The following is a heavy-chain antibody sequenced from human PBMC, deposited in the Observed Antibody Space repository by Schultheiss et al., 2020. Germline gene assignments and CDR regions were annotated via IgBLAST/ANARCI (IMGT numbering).Heavy chain of an antibody. V-gene: IGHV3-15*07. CDR2: IKSKTDGGTT. CDR1: GFTFSSYW. D-gene: IGHD3-10*01. Sequence: GGSLRLSCAASGFTFSSYWMHWVRQAPGKGLEWVGRIKSKTDGGTTDYAAPVKGRFTISRDDSKNTLYLQMNSLKTEDTAVYYCTTTITMVRGVIITSHWGQGTLVTVAS. J-gene: IGHJ4*02. CDR3: TTTITMVRGVIITSH.